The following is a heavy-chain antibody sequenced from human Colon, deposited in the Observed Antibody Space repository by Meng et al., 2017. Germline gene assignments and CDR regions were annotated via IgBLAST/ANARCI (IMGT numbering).Heavy chain of an antibody. CDR1: GFTFSSYA. CDR2: ISGSGGST. CDR3: AKDRHSYYYDSSGYLFAFDI. D-gene: IGHD3-22*01. V-gene: IGHV3-23*01. J-gene: IGHJ3*02. Sequence: GGSLRLSCAASGFTFSSYAMSWVRQAPGKGLEWVSAISGSGGSTYYADSVKGRFTISRDNSKNTLYLQMNSLIAEDTAVYYCAKDRHSYYYDSSGYLFAFDIWGQGTMVTVSS.